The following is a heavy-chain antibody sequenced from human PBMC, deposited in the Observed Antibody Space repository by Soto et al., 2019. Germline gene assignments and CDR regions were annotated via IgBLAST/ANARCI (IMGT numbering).Heavy chain of an antibody. CDR1: GFTFSSYE. CDR3: ARTSFRIAAAGPRWFDP. Sequence: GGSLRLSCAASGFTFSSYEMNWVRQAPGKGLEWVSYISSSGSTIYYADSVKGRFTISRDNAKNSLYLQMNSLRAEDTAVYYCARTSFRIAAAGPRWFDPWGQGTLVTVSS. J-gene: IGHJ5*02. D-gene: IGHD6-13*01. CDR2: ISSSGSTI. V-gene: IGHV3-48*03.